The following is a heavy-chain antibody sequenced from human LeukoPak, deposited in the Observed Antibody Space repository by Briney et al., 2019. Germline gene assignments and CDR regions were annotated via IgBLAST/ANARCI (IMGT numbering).Heavy chain of an antibody. CDR1: GFTFSSYG. D-gene: IGHD2-21*02. V-gene: IGHV3-23*01. Sequence: GGSLRLSCAASGFTFSSYGMSWVRQAPGKGLEWVSAISGSGGSTYYADSVKGRFTISRDNSKNTLYLQMNSLRAEDTAVYYCAEDPTRGGDLTFDYWGQGTLVTVSS. J-gene: IGHJ4*02. CDR2: ISGSGGST. CDR3: AEDPTRGGDLTFDY.